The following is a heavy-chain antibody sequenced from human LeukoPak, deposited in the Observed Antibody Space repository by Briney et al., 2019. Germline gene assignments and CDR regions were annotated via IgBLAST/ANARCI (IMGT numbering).Heavy chain of an antibody. J-gene: IGHJ3*02. D-gene: IGHD6-13*01. CDR1: GYTFTSYG. V-gene: IGHV1-18*01. Sequence: ASVKVSCKASGYTFTSYGISWVRQAPGQGLEWMGWISAYNGNTNYAQKLQGRVTMTTDTSTSTAYMELRSLRSDDTAVYYCARDAYSSRPTTNASDIWGQGTMVTVSS. CDR3: ARDAYSSRPTTNASDI. CDR2: ISAYNGNT.